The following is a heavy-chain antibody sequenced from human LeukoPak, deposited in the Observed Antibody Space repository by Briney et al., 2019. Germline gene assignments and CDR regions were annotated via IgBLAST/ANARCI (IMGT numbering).Heavy chain of an antibody. V-gene: IGHV1-69*05. Sequence: ASVKVSCKASGGTFISYTISWVRQAPGQGLEWMGGIIPIFGTANYAQKFTITTDESTSTAYMELSSLRSEDTAVYYCATPGRGAYNLYYFDYWGQGTLVTVSS. CDR1: GGTFISYT. D-gene: IGHD5-24*01. CDR3: ATPGRGAYNLYYFDY. J-gene: IGHJ4*02. CDR2: IIPIFGTA.